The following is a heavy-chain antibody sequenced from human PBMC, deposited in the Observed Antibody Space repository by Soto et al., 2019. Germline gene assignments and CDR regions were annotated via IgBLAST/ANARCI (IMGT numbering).Heavy chain of an antibody. V-gene: IGHV3-23*01. CDR3: AKGSLPMIVVAPNDY. J-gene: IGHJ4*02. CDR2: ISGSGGST. D-gene: IGHD3-22*01. CDR1: GFTFSSYA. Sequence: EVQLLESGGGLVQPGGSLRLSCAASGFTFSSYAMSWVRQAPGKGLEWVSAISGSGGSTYYADSVKGRFTISRDNSKNPLYLQMNSLRAEDTAVYYCAKGSLPMIVVAPNDYWGQGTLVTVSS.